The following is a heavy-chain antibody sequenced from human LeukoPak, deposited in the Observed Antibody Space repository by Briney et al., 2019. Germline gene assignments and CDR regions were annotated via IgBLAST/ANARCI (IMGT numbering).Heavy chain of an antibody. CDR1: GGSMSSYY. Sequence: TSETLSLTCALSGGSMSSYYWSWIRQPPGKGLEWIGYIYYGGSTDYNPSLKSRVTMSVDTSKNQFSLKLSSVTAADTAVYYCAREGVTHNWFDPWGQGTLVTVSS. CDR3: AREGVTHNWFDP. CDR2: IYYGGST. J-gene: IGHJ5*02. V-gene: IGHV4-59*01. D-gene: IGHD4-23*01.